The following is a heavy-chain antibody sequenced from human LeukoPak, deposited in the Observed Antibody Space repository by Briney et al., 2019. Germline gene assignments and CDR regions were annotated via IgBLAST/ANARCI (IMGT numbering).Heavy chain of an antibody. CDR1: GCTFSSYA. Sequence: GASVKVSCKASGCTFSSYAISWVRQAPGQGLEWMGWIIPIFGTANYAQKFQGRVTITADKSTSTAYMELSSLRSEDTAVYYCPLYSSGWSSTYWYFDLWGRGTLVTVSS. D-gene: IGHD6-19*01. CDR3: PLYSSGWSSTYWYFDL. J-gene: IGHJ2*01. CDR2: IIPIFGTA. V-gene: IGHV1-69*06.